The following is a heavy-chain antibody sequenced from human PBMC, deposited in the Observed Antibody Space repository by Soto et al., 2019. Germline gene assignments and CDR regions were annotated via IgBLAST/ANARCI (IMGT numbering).Heavy chain of an antibody. D-gene: IGHD5-18*01. CDR1: GYTFTANG. J-gene: IGHJ4*02. Sequence: QVQLVQSGGEVKKPGASVTISCKASGYTFTANGVSWVRQAPGHGLEWIGWISTSNGDTNYAHSLQGRVTMTTDTSTSTAYLEVRSLRADDTAVYWCASGVGYSYGYGYGYWGQGTLVTVSS. CDR3: ASGVGYSYGYGYGY. V-gene: IGHV1-18*04. CDR2: ISTSNGDT.